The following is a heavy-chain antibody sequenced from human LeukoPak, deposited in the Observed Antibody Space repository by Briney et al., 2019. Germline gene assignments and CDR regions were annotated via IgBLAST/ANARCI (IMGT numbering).Heavy chain of an antibody. V-gene: IGHV4-61*01. CDR2: IFYSGST. Sequence: SETLSLTCTVSSGSISTSNYYWSWIRQPPGKGLEWIGYIFYSGSTNYNPSLKSRVTISVDTSKNQFSLKLSSVTAADTAVYYCARERRGYSGYYSYYYMDVWGKGTTVTVAS. J-gene: IGHJ6*03. CDR3: ARERRGYSGYYSYYYMDV. CDR1: SGSISTSNYY. D-gene: IGHD5-12*01.